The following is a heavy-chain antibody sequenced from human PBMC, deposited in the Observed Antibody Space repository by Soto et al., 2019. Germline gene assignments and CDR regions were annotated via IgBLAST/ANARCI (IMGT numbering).Heavy chain of an antibody. V-gene: IGHV3-9*01. CDR1: GFTFDDYA. CDR2: VNWNSVKI. CDR3: ARDSHYGSGSYTDY. Sequence: SLRLSCAASGFTFDDYAMHWVRQAPGKGLEWVSGVNWNSVKIDYADSVKGRFTISRDNAKNSLYLQMNSLRPEDTAWYYCARDSHYGSGSYTDYWGPGTLVTVSS. D-gene: IGHD3-10*01. J-gene: IGHJ4*02.